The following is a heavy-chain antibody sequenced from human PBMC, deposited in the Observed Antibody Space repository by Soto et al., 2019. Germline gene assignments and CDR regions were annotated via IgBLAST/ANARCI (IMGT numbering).Heavy chain of an antibody. V-gene: IGHV1-18*04. CDR3: ARGRFLEWLSTFYYFAMDV. CDR1: FYTFTSYG. CDR2: ISAYNGNT. Sequence: SVKVSFKASFYTFTSYGINWVRQAPGQGLEWMGWISAYNGNTDYAQKLQGRVTMTTDTSTSTAYLELRSLRSDDTAVYYCARGRFLEWLSTFYYFAMDVWGQGTTVTVSS. J-gene: IGHJ6*02. D-gene: IGHD3-3*01.